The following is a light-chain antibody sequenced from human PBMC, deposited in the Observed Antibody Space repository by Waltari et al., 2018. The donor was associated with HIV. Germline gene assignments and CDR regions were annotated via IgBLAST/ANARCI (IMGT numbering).Light chain of an antibody. J-gene: IGLJ3*02. Sequence: SVLNQPPSASGTPGQTVTISCSGSSSHIGGNYVYWYQRLPGTAPKLLIYRNNQRPSGVPDRFSGSKSGTSASLAISGLRSEDEADYYCASWDDSLSGWVFGGGTKVTVL. V-gene: IGLV1-47*01. CDR1: SSHIGGNY. CDR2: RNN. CDR3: ASWDDSLSGWV.